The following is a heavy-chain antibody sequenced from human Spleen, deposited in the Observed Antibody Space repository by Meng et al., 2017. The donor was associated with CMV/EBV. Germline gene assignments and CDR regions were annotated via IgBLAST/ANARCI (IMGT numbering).Heavy chain of an antibody. Sequence: SLRPYCKASGISLSIYGMSGVHETPGEGLEWISSIGSSSSYKYYAGSVKGRFTISRDKAKTSLYLRMNSLRAEKAAVYYCAGPPDFDYWGQGTLVTVSS. CDR3: AGPPDFDY. J-gene: IGHJ4*02. V-gene: IGHV3-21*01. CDR2: IGSSSSYK. CDR1: GISLSIYG.